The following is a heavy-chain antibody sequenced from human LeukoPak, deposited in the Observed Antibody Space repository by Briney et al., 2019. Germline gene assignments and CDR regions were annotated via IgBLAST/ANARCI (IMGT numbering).Heavy chain of an antibody. D-gene: IGHD6-13*01. V-gene: IGHV3-66*01. CDR1: GFTVSSNY. CDR3: ARDEVSSPSIAAAGTAYYYYMDV. Sequence: GGSLRLSCAASGFTVSSNYMSWVRQAPGKGLEWVSVIYSGGSTYYADSVKGRFTISRDNSKNTLYLQMNSLRAEDTAVYYCARDEVSSPSIAAAGTAYYYYMDVWGKGTTVTISS. CDR2: IYSGGST. J-gene: IGHJ6*03.